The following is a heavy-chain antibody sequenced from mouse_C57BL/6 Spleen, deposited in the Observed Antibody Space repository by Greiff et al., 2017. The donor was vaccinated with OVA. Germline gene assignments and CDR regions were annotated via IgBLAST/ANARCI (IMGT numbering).Heavy chain of an antibody. Sequence: VQLKESGAELVRPGASVKLSCTASGFNIKDDYMHWVKQRPEQGLEWIGWIDPENGDTEYASKFQGKATITADTSSNTAYLQLSSLTSEDTAVYYCTTGNYGNSYYFDYWGQGTTLTVAS. D-gene: IGHD2-1*01. J-gene: IGHJ2*01. CDR3: TTGNYGNSYYFDY. CDR1: GFNIKDDY. CDR2: IDPENGDT. V-gene: IGHV14-4*01.